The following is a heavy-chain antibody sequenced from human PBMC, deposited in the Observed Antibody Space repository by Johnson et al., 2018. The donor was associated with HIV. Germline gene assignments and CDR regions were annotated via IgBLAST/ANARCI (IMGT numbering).Heavy chain of an antibody. J-gene: IGHJ3*02. CDR2: IRSKDNSYAT. CDR3: TRSLRQWLVPGAFDI. D-gene: IGHD6-19*01. V-gene: IGHV3-73*01. Sequence: VQLVESGGGLIQPGGSLRLSCAASGFTISSNYMSWVRQASGKGLEWVGRIRSKDNSYATAYAASVKGRFTISRDDSKNTAYLQMNSLKTEDTAVYYCTRSLRQWLVPGAFDIWGQGTMVTVSS. CDR1: GFTISSNY.